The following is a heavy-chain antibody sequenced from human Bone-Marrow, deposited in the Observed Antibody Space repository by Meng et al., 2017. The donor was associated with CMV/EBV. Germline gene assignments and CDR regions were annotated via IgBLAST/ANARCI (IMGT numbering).Heavy chain of an antibody. J-gene: IGHJ4*02. CDR1: GFTFSSYA. D-gene: IGHD3-22*01. CDR3: ARDAYYYDSSGYYGY. Sequence: GESLKISCAASGFTFSSYAMSWVRQAPGKGLEWVSAISGSGGSTYYADSVKGRFTISRDNAKNSLYLQMNSLRAEDTAVYYCARDAYYYDSSGYYGYWGQGNLVPVSS. CDR2: ISGSGGST. V-gene: IGHV3-23*01.